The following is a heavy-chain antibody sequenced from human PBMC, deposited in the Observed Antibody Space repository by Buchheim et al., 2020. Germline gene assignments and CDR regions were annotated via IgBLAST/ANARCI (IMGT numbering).Heavy chain of an antibody. V-gene: IGHV3-11*05. J-gene: IGHJ6*02. Sequence: QVQLVESGGGLVKPGGSLRLSCAASGFTFSDYYMSWIRQAPGKGLEWVSYISSSSSYTNYADSVKGRFTISRDNAKNSLYLQMNSLRAEDTAVYDCARNVYAEGYDFWSGYAYYYGIDVWGQGTT. CDR2: ISSSSSYT. D-gene: IGHD3-3*01. CDR1: GFTFSDYY. CDR3: ARNVYAEGYDFWSGYAYYYGIDV.